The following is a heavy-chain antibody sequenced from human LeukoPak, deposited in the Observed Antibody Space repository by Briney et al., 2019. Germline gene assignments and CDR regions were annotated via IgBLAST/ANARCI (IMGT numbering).Heavy chain of an antibody. CDR1: GGSFSGYY. CDR3: ARAPQRSGYLDAFDI. V-gene: IGHV4-34*01. Sequence: PSETLSLTCAVYGGSFSGYYWRWVRQPPGKGLEWIGEINHSGSTNYNPSLKSRVTISVDTSKNQFSLKLSSVTAADTAVYYCARAPQRSGYLDAFDIWGQGTMVTVSS. J-gene: IGHJ3*02. CDR2: INHSGST. D-gene: IGHD3-3*01.